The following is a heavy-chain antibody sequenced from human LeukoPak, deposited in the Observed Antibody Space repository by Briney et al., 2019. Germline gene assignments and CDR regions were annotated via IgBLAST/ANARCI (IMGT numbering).Heavy chain of an antibody. CDR1: GFTFSKYD. CDR2: VSYDGSNK. D-gene: IGHD1-26*01. Sequence: PGGSLRLSCAASGFTFSKYDMHWVRQAPGKGLEWVAVVSYDGSNKYYVDSVKGRFTISRDNSKNTVYLQMNSLRAEDTAVYYCTKEGHLGYYFDNWGQGTLVTVSS. V-gene: IGHV3-30*18. CDR3: TKEGHLGYYFDN. J-gene: IGHJ4*02.